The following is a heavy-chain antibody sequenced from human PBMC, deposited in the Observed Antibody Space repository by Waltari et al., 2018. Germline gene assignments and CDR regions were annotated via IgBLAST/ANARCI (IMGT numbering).Heavy chain of an antibody. V-gene: IGHV1-2*06. Sequence: QVQLVQSGAEVKKPGASVKVSCKASGYTFTGYYMHWVRQAPGQGLGWMGRINPNSGGTNYAQKFQGRVTMTRDTSISTAYMELGRLRSDDTAVYYCARATYYYDSSGYSHYWGQGTLVTVSS. D-gene: IGHD3-22*01. CDR3: ARATYYYDSSGYSHY. CDR2: INPNSGGT. CDR1: GYTFTGYY. J-gene: IGHJ4*02.